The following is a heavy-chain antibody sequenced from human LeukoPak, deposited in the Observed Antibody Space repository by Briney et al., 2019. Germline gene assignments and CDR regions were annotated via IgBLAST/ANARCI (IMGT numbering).Heavy chain of an antibody. V-gene: IGHV1-18*01. Sequence: GASVKVSCKASGYTFTSYGISWVRQAPGQGLEWMGWISAYNGNTNYAQKFQGRVTMTTDTSTSTAYMELRSLRSDDTAVYYCARVEPGVVAATGSFDIWGQGTMVTVSS. CDR2: ISAYNGNT. CDR1: GYTFTSYG. CDR3: ARVEPGVVAATGSFDI. J-gene: IGHJ3*02. D-gene: IGHD2-15*01.